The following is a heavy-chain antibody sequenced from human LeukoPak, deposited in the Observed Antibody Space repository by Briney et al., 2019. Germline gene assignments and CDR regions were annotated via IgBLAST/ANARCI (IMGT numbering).Heavy chain of an antibody. V-gene: IGHV3-64D*06. Sequence: GGSLRLSCSASGFTFTNYAMHWVRQAPGKGLEYVSAVSSNGGSTYYADSVKGRFTISRDNSKNTLYLQMSSLRAEDTAVYYCVKGNMVRGLMPFDDWGQGTLVTVSS. CDR1: GFTFTNYA. D-gene: IGHD3-10*01. CDR2: VSSNGGST. J-gene: IGHJ4*02. CDR3: VKGNMVRGLMPFDD.